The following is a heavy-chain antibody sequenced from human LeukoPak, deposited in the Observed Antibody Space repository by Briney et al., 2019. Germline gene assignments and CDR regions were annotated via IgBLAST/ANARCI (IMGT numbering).Heavy chain of an antibody. D-gene: IGHD2-21*01. V-gene: IGHV3-23*01. J-gene: IGHJ3*02. CDR2: ISGSGGST. CDR3: AKAEEAYCGGDCYSRGDAFDI. Sequence: PGGSLRLSCAATGFTFSSYAMSWVRQAPGKGLEWVSAISGSGGSTYYADSVKGRFTISRDNSKNTLYLQMNSLRAEDTAVYYCAKAEEAYCGGDCYSRGDAFDIWGQGTMVTVSS. CDR1: GFTFSSYA.